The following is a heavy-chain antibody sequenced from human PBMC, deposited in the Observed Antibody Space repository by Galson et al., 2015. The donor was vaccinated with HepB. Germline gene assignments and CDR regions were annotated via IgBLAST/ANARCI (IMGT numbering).Heavy chain of an antibody. V-gene: IGHV3-7*03. J-gene: IGHJ4*02. D-gene: IGHD1-7*01. CDR3: ARGWDYSGIFDC. CDR1: GFPFSGYW. Sequence: SLRLSCAASGFPFSGYWMSWVRQAPGKGLEWVANIKEDRSEKHYVDSVKARFTISRDNAKNSLYLQMNSLRFEDTAVYYCARGWDYSGIFDCWGQGPLVTVSS. CDR2: IKEDRSEK.